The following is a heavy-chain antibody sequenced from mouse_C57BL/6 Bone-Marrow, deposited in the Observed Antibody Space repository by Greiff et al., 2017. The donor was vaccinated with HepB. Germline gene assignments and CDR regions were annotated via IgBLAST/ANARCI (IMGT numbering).Heavy chain of an antibody. J-gene: IGHJ1*03. Sequence: VKLQQSGAELVKPGASVKISCKASGYAFSSYWMNWVKQRPGKGLEWIGQIYPGDGDTNYNGKFKGKATLTADKSSSTAYMQLSSLTSEDSAVYCCARSRWLLWYFDVWGTGTTVTVSS. V-gene: IGHV1-80*01. CDR3: ARSRWLLWYFDV. CDR1: GYAFSSYW. D-gene: IGHD2-3*01. CDR2: IYPGDGDT.